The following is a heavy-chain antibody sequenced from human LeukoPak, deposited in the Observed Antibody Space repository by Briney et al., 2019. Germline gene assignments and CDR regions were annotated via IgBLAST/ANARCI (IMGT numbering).Heavy chain of an antibody. CDR1: GFTFSSYW. V-gene: IGHV3-7*01. CDR2: IKQDGSEK. Sequence: PGGSLRLSCAASGFTFSSYWMSWVRQAPGRGLEWVANIKQDGSEKYYVDSVKGRFTISRDNAENSLYLQMNSLRAEDTAAYYCARDWGGWNTPYYFDYWGQGTLVTVSS. D-gene: IGHD1/OR15-1a*01. CDR3: ARDWGGWNTPYYFDY. J-gene: IGHJ4*02.